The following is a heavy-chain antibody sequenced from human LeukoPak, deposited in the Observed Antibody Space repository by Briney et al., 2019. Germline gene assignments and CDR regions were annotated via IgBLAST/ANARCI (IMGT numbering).Heavy chain of an antibody. Sequence: SVKVSCKASGGTFSSYAISWVRQAPGQGLEWMGGIIPIFGTANYAQKFQGRVTITADKSTGTAYMELSSLRSEDTAVYYCAREGEYYDILTAGGDFDYWGQGTLVTVSS. CDR1: GGTFSSYA. CDR3: AREGEYYDILTAGGDFDY. V-gene: IGHV1-69*06. J-gene: IGHJ4*02. CDR2: IIPIFGTA. D-gene: IGHD3-9*01.